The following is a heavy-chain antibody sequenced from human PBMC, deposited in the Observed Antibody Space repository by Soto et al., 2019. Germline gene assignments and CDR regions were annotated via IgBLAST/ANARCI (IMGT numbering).Heavy chain of an antibody. Sequence: GASVKVSCKASGYTFTSQNMHWVRQAPGQGLEWMGVINPSIGTTTYAQKFQGRVTMTSDTSTSSVYMEVSSLRSEDTAFYYCARMDYHEGEGYFDYWGQRTLVTVSS. CDR1: GYTFTSQN. V-gene: IGHV1-46*01. CDR2: INPSIGTT. D-gene: IGHD3-22*01. CDR3: ARMDYHEGEGYFDY. J-gene: IGHJ4*02.